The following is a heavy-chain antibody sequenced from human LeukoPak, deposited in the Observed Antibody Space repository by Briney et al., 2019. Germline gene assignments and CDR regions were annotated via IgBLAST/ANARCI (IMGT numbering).Heavy chain of an antibody. CDR2: INQSGST. CDR1: GESLSGYY. J-gene: IGHJ5*02. V-gene: IGHV4-34*01. CDR3: ASIAMGIAARGWFDP. D-gene: IGHD6-6*01. Sequence: PSETLSLTCAVYGESLSGYYWSWIRQPPGKGLEWIGEINQSGSTNYNPSLKSRVTISVDTSKNQSSLKLSSVTAADTAVYYCASIAMGIAARGWFDPWGQGTLVTVSS.